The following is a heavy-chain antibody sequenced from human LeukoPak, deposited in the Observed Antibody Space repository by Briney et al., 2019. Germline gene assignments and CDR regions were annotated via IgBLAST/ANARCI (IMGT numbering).Heavy chain of an antibody. CDR2: IYTSGST. CDR1: GGSISSYD. V-gene: IGHV4-4*07. CDR3: ARMVRGVTSGNWFDP. J-gene: IGHJ5*02. Sequence: PSETLSLTCTVSGGSISSYDWSWIRQPAGKGLEWIGRIYTSGSTKYNPSLKSRVTMSVDTSKNQFSLKLSSVTAADTAVYYCARMVRGVTSGNWFDPWGQGTLVTVSS. D-gene: IGHD3-10*01.